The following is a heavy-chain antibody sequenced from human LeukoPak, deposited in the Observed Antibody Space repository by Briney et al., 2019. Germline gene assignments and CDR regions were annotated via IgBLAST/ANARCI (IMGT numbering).Heavy chain of an antibody. Sequence: SETLSLTCAVSGYSISSGYYWGWIRQPPGKGLEWIGSIYHSGSTYYNPSPKSRVTISVDTSKNQFSLRLSSVTAADTAVYYCARQGYCSSTSCPQGWFDPWGQGTLVTVSS. J-gene: IGHJ5*02. CDR1: GYSISSGYY. V-gene: IGHV4-38-2*01. CDR2: IYHSGST. CDR3: ARQGYCSSTSCPQGWFDP. D-gene: IGHD2-2*01.